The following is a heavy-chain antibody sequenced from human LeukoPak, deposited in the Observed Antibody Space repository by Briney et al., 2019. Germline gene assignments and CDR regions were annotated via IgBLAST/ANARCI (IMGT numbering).Heavy chain of an antibody. V-gene: IGHV4-4*02. J-gene: IGHJ4*02. CDR3: ASSGYYYDSSGYYRLLDY. Sequence: SETLSLTCAVSGGSISSSNWWSWVRQPPGKGLEWIGEIYHSGSTNYNPSLKSRVTISVDKSKNQFSLKLSSVAAADTAVYYCASSGYYYDSSGYYRLLDYWGQGTLVTVSS. D-gene: IGHD3-22*01. CDR1: GGSISSSNW. CDR2: IYHSGST.